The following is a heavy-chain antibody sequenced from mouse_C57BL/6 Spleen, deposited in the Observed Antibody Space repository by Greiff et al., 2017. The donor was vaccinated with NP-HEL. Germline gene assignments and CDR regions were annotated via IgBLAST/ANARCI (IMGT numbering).Heavy chain of an antibody. Sequence: QVQLQQPGAELVKPGASVKLSCKASGYTFTSYWMHWVKQRPGQGLEWIGMIHPNSGSTNYNEKFKSKATLTVDKSSSTAYMQLSSLTSEDSAVYYCARPPITTVVALDDWGQGTTLTVSS. V-gene: IGHV1-64*01. D-gene: IGHD1-1*01. CDR3: ARPPITTVVALDD. J-gene: IGHJ2*01. CDR1: GYTFTSYW. CDR2: IHPNSGST.